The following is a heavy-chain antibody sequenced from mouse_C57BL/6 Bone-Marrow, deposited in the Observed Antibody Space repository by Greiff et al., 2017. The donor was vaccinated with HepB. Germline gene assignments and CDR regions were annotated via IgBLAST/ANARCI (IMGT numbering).Heavy chain of an antibody. CDR1: GYSITSGYY. Sequence: ESGPGLVKPSQSLSLTCSVTGYSITSGYYWNWIRQFPGNKLEWMGYISYDGSNNYNPSLKNRISITRDTSKNQFFLKLNSVTTEDTATYYCASDRYFDVWGTGTTVTVSS. V-gene: IGHV3-6*01. J-gene: IGHJ1*03. CDR2: ISYDGSN. CDR3: ASDRYFDV.